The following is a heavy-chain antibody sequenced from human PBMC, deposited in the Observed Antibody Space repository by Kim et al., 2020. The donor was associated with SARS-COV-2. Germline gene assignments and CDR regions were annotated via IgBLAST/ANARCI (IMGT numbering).Heavy chain of an antibody. J-gene: IGHJ4*02. Sequence: GGSLRLSCAASGFTFSSYAMSWVRQAPGKGLEWVSGISGSGGSTYYADSVKGRFTISRDNSKNTLYLQMNSLRAEDTAVYYCAKQSYYDILTGYYPDYWGQGTLVTVSS. CDR2: ISGSGGST. V-gene: IGHV3-23*01. CDR3: AKQSYYDILTGYYPDY. D-gene: IGHD3-9*01. CDR1: GFTFSSYA.